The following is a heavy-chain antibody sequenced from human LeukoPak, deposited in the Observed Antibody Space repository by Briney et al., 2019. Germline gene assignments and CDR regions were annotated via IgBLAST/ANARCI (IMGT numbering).Heavy chain of an antibody. J-gene: IGHJ4*02. CDR3: ARELLSSGHHGYFDY. Sequence: ASVKVSCKASGYTFTSYYMHWVRQAPGQGLEWMGIINPSGGSTSSAQKLQGRVTITADKSTSTAYMELSSLRSEDTAVYYCARELLSSGHHGYFDYWGQGTLVTVSS. CDR2: INPSGGST. V-gene: IGHV1-46*01. CDR1: GYTFTSYY. D-gene: IGHD6-19*01.